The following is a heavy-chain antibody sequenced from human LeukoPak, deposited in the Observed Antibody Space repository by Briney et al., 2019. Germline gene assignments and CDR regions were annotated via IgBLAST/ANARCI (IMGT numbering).Heavy chain of an antibody. CDR2: ISSSSSYI. CDR1: GFTFSSYS. J-gene: IGHJ6*02. Sequence: GGSLRLSCAASGFTFSSYSMNWVRQAPGKGLEWVSSISSSSSYIYYADSVKGRFTISRDNAKNSLYLQTNSLRAEDTAVYYCARGINYYDSSGYQGMDVWGQGTTVTVSS. D-gene: IGHD3-22*01. V-gene: IGHV3-21*01. CDR3: ARGINYYDSSGYQGMDV.